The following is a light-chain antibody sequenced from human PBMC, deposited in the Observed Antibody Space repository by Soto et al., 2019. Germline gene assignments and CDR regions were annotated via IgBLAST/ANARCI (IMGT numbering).Light chain of an antibody. J-gene: IGKJ2*01. CDR2: AAS. CDR1: HSISSY. CDR3: QQSYRTPYT. V-gene: IGKV1-39*01. Sequence: DIQMTQSPSSLSASVGGRVTFACRASHSISSYLNWYQQKPGKAPKLLIYAASNLQSGIPARFSGSGSGTDFTLTISSLQLEDFATYYCQQSYRTPYTFGQGTKLEIK.